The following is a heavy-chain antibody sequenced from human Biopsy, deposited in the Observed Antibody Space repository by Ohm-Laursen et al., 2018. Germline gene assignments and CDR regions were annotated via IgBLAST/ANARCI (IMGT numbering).Heavy chain of an antibody. Sequence: SDTLSLTCTVYGGSFSGYYWSWIRQPPGKGLEWIGEMNHGGSTNYNSSLKSRVTISVDTSKNQFSLKLNSVTAADTAVYFCTRDVKRYCSGTSCYSGYFGMDVWGQGTTVTVSS. J-gene: IGHJ6*02. V-gene: IGHV4-34*01. CDR2: MNHGGST. CDR3: TRDVKRYCSGTSCYSGYFGMDV. D-gene: IGHD2-2*01. CDR1: GGSFSGYY.